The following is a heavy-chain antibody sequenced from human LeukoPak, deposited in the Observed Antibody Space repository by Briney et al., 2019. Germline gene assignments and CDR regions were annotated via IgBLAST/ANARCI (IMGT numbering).Heavy chain of an antibody. J-gene: IGHJ3*01. CDR3: SKDESVWFGETAFDL. V-gene: IGHV3-21*04. CDR1: GFTFSSYS. CDR2: ISSSSSYI. Sequence: GGSLRLSCAASGFTFSSYSMNWVRQAPGKGLEWVSSISSSSSYIYYADSLKGRFTISRDNSKNTLYLQMNSLRAEDTAIYYCSKDESVWFGETAFDLWGQGTMVTVSS. D-gene: IGHD3-10*01.